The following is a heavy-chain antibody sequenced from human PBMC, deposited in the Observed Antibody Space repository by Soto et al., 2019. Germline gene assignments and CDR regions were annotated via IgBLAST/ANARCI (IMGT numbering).Heavy chain of an antibody. V-gene: IGHV3-23*01. D-gene: IGHD3-22*01. J-gene: IGHJ4*02. CDR2: ISGSGSTI. Sequence: GGSLRLSCAASGFTFSSYAVSWVRQAPGKRPEWISSISGSGSTIYYADSVKGRFTISRDNSKNTLYLQMSSLRAEDTAVYYCAKVFYYYDSSGYYYFDYWGQGTLVTVSS. CDR1: GFTFSSYA. CDR3: AKVFYYYDSSGYYYFDY.